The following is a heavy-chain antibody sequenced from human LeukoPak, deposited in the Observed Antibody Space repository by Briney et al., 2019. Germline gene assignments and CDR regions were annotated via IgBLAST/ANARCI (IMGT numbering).Heavy chain of an antibody. CDR3: ARVGIVANYGMDV. CDR1: GFTLSSYS. D-gene: IGHD3-22*01. J-gene: IGHJ6*02. V-gene: IGHV3-21*01. Sequence: GGSLRLSCAASGFTLSSYSMNWVRQAPGKGLEWVSSISSSSSYIYYADSVKGRFTIPRDNAKNSLYLQMNSLRAEDTAVYYCARVGIVANYGMDVWGQGTTVTVSS. CDR2: ISSSSSYI.